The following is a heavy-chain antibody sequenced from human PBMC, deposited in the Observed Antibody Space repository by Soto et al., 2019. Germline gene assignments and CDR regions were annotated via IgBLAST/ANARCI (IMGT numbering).Heavy chain of an antibody. J-gene: IGHJ6*02. D-gene: IGHD2-15*01. CDR2: ISAYNGNT. CDR1: GYTFTSYG. V-gene: IGHV1-18*01. Sequence: QVQLVQSGAEVKKPGASVKVSCKASGYTFTSYGISWVRQAPGQGLEWMGWISAYNGNTNYAQKLQGRVTMTTDTSTSTAYMELRSLRSDDTAVYYCARDWGYCSGGSCYELYHYYYGMDVWGQGTTVTVSS. CDR3: ARDWGYCSGGSCYELYHYYYGMDV.